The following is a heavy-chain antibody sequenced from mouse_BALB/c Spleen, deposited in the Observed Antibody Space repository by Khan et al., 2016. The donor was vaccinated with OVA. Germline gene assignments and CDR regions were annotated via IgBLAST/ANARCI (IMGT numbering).Heavy chain of an antibody. V-gene: IGHV9-3-1*01. Sequence: QIQLVQSGPELKKPGETVKISCKASVYTFTNYVMNWVKQAPGKGLKWMGWINTYTGEPTYSDDFKGRFAFSLETSASTAYLQINNLKNEDTATYFCARGNRDFDYWGQGTTLTVSS. J-gene: IGHJ2*01. CDR2: INTYTGEP. CDR3: ARGNRDFDY. CDR1: VYTFTNYV. D-gene: IGHD2-1*01.